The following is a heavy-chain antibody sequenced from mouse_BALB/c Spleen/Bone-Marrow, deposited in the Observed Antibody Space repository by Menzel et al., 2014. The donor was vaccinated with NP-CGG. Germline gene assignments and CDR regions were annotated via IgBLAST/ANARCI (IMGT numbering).Heavy chain of an antibody. CDR1: GYTFSRYW. J-gene: IGHJ3*01. Sequence: QVQPKQSGAELMKPGASVKISCKATGYTFSRYWIEWVKQRPGHGLEWIGEILPGSGSTNYNEKFKGKATFTADTSSNTAYMQLSSLTSEDSAVYYCARNYGNYVWFANWGQGTLVTVSA. V-gene: IGHV1-9*01. CDR3: ARNYGNYVWFAN. D-gene: IGHD2-1*01. CDR2: ILPGSGST.